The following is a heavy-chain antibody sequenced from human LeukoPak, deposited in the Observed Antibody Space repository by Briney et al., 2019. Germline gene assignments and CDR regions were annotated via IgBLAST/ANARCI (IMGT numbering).Heavy chain of an antibody. CDR2: ISGSGGST. Sequence: GGSLRLSCAASGFTFSSHAMSWVRQGPGKGLEWVSAISGSGGSTYYADSVKGRFTISRDNSKNTLYLQMNSLRAEDTAVYYCAKEPSHYYDSSGYYYWGQGTLVTVSS. J-gene: IGHJ4*02. CDR1: GFTFSSHA. D-gene: IGHD3-22*01. CDR3: AKEPSHYYDSSGYYY. V-gene: IGHV3-23*01.